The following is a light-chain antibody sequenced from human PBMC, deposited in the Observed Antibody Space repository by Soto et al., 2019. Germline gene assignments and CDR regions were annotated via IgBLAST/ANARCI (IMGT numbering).Light chain of an antibody. Sequence: QSVLTQPRSVSGSPGQSVTISCTGSSSDVGTYKYVSWYQHRPGKAPRLMIYDVSKRPSGVPDRFSGSKSGNTASLTISGLQAEDEADYYCCSYAGSYTWLFGGGTKRTVL. CDR2: DVS. V-gene: IGLV2-11*01. CDR3: CSYAGSYTWL. J-gene: IGLJ3*02. CDR1: SSDVGTYKY.